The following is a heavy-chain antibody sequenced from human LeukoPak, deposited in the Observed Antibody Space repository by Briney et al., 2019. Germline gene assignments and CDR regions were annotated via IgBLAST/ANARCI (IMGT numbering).Heavy chain of an antibody. CDR3: ARDPEYNWNYGAFDI. Sequence: SETLSLTCTVSGGSISSGSYYWSWIRQPAGKGLEWIGRIYTSGSTNYNPSLKSRVTISVDTSKNQFSLKLSSVTAADTAVYYCARDPEYNWNYGAFDIWGQGTMVTVSS. J-gene: IGHJ3*02. CDR2: IYTSGST. V-gene: IGHV4-61*02. CDR1: GGSISSGSYY. D-gene: IGHD1-7*01.